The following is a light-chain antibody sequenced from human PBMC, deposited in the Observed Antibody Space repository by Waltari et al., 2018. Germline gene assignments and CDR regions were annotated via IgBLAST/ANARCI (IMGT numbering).Light chain of an antibody. J-gene: IGKJ4*01. V-gene: IGKV3-20*01. CDR3: QQYASSPLT. Sequence: EIVLTQSPGSLSLSPGERATLSCRASQSVSSNYLARYQQKPGQAPRLLIYGASTRATGIPDRFSGSGSGTDFTLTITRLEPEECAVYYCQQYASSPLTFGGGTKVEIK. CDR2: GAS. CDR1: QSVSSNY.